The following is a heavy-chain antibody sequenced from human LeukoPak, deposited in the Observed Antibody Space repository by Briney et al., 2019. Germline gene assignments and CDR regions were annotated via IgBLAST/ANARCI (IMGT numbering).Heavy chain of an antibody. Sequence: SETLSLTCAVSGGPFSGYFWSWIRQSSGKGLEWIGEIHNSGTTNYNPSLNSRVTISEDTSKNQFCLNLSSVTAADTAVYYCARRYYYNLGSFPFDFWGQGALVTVSS. D-gene: IGHD3-10*01. CDR1: GGPFSGYF. V-gene: IGHV4-34*01. CDR3: ARRYYYNLGSFPFDF. J-gene: IGHJ4*02. CDR2: IHNSGTT.